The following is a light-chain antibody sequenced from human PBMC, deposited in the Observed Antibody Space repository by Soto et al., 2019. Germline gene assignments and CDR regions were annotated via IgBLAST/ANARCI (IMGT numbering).Light chain of an antibody. Sequence: DIQMTRSPSSLSASVGGRVTITFRASQSISSYLNWYQQKPGKAPKLLIYAASSLQSGVPSRFSGSGSGTDFTLTISSLQPEDFATYYCQQSHSTPRTFGQGTKV. CDR3: QQSHSTPRT. J-gene: IGKJ1*01. CDR2: AAS. V-gene: IGKV1-39*01. CDR1: QSISSY.